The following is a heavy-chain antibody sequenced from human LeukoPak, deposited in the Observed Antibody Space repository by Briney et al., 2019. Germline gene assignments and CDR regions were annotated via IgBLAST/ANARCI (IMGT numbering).Heavy chain of an antibody. V-gene: IGHV3-48*04. Sequence: GGSLRLSCAASGFTFSSSDMNWVRQAPGKGLEWISYISRSSSTIYYAGSVKGRFTISRDNAKNSLYLQMNSLRAEDTALYYCAKDLYGDLSLVDYWGQGTLVTVSS. CDR3: AKDLYGDLSLVDY. J-gene: IGHJ4*02. CDR1: GFTFSSSD. D-gene: IGHD4-17*01. CDR2: ISRSSSTI.